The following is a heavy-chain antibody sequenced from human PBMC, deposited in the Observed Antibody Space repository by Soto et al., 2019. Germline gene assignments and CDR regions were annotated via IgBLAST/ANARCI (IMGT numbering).Heavy chain of an antibody. Sequence: EVQLVESGGGLVQPGESLRLSCAASGFTFSNYWMHWVRQAPGKGLVWVSRIDSNGSRITYADFVKGRFTISRDNSKNTGYVHKNSLKAEATAVYYCVRTSLVVAVATREDFWVQGTLVTVSS. V-gene: IGHV3-74*01. CDR1: GFTFSNYW. CDR3: VRTSLVVAVATREDF. J-gene: IGHJ4*02. CDR2: IDSNGSRI. D-gene: IGHD2-8*02.